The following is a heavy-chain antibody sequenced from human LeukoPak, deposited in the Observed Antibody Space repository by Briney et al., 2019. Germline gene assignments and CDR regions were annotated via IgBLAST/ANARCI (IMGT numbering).Heavy chain of an antibody. Sequence: GGSLRLSCAASGFTFSSYSMNWVRQAPGKGLEWVSYISSSSSTIYYADSVKGRFTIARDNSKNTVFLQMNGLRVDDTAVYYCAKDRKAVTGALDYWGQGTLVTVSS. CDR1: GFTFSSYS. CDR2: ISSSSSTI. D-gene: IGHD6-19*01. CDR3: AKDRKAVTGALDY. J-gene: IGHJ4*02. V-gene: IGHV3-48*01.